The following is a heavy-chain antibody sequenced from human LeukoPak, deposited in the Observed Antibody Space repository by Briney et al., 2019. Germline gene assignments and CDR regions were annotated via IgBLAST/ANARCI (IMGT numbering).Heavy chain of an antibody. CDR3: ARALGESLGGFDY. CDR1: GDSVSSNSAA. Sequence: SQTLSLTCAISGDSVSSNSAAWNWIRQSPSRGLESLGRTYCRSNWYNDYAVSVKSRITINPDTSKNQFSLQVNSVTREDTAVYYCARALGESLGGFDYWGQGTLVTVSS. J-gene: IGHJ4*02. CDR2: TYCRSNWYN. V-gene: IGHV6-1*01. D-gene: IGHD3-10*01.